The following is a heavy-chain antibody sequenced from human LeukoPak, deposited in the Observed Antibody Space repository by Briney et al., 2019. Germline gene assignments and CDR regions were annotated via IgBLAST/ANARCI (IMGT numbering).Heavy chain of an antibody. Sequence: SETLSLTCTVSGGSISSYYWSWIRQPPGKGLEWIGYIYYSGSTNYNPSLKSRVTMSVDTSKNQFSLKLSSVTAADTAVYYCARDRVGATSNYYYYYYMDVWGKGTTVTISS. CDR3: ARDRVGATSNYYYYYYMDV. V-gene: IGHV4-59*12. CDR2: IYYSGST. J-gene: IGHJ6*03. D-gene: IGHD5-12*01. CDR1: GGSISSYY.